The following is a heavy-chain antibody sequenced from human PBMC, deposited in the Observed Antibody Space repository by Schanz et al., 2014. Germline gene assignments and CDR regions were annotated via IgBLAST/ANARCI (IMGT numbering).Heavy chain of an antibody. J-gene: IGHJ6*02. CDR1: GLTFSDYY. Sequence: QVQLVESGGGLVKPGGSLRLSCAASGLTFSDYYMSWIRQAPGKGLEWVSYISSSSSYTNYADSVKGRFTISRDNSMNTMYLQMNSLRSDDADVYDCARAQGVIRLYYGVDVWGQGTPVTVSS. CDR2: ISSSSSYT. D-gene: IGHD3-16*02. V-gene: IGHV3-11*05. CDR3: ARAQGVIRLYYGVDV.